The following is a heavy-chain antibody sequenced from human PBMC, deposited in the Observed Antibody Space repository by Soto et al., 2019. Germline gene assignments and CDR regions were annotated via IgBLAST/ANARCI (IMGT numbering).Heavy chain of an antibody. CDR3: ARVYNDILTGYAPADY. CDR1: GGSFSGYY. J-gene: IGHJ4*02. D-gene: IGHD3-9*01. CDR2: INHSGST. Sequence: ASETLSLTCAVYGGSFSGYYWSWIRQPPGKGLEWIGEINHSGSTNYNPSLKSRVTISVDTSKNQFSLKLSSVTAADTAVYYCARVYNDILTGYAPADYWGQGTLVTVSS. V-gene: IGHV4-34*01.